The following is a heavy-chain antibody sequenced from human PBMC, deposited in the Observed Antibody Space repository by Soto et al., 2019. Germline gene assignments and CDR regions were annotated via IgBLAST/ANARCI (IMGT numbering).Heavy chain of an antibody. V-gene: IGHV1-18*01. CDR2: ISAYNGNT. Sequence: CEESGETKKSNASCWVQQEKGQGLEWMGWISAYNGNTNYAQKLQGRVTMTTDTSTSTAYMELRSLRSDDTAVYYCARDRMVRGVPFFDFWVQG. CDR1: GETKKSNA. CDR3: ARDRMVRGVPFFDF. D-gene: IGHD3-10*01. J-gene: IGHJ4*02.